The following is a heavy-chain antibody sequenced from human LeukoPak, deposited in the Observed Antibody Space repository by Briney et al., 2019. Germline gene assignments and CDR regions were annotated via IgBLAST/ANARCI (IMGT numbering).Heavy chain of an antibody. CDR1: GFTFSDYY. V-gene: IGHV3-11*04. J-gene: IGHJ4*02. CDR2: ISSSGSTI. Sequence: GGSLRLSCAASGFTFSDYYMSWIRQAPGKGLEWVSYISSSGSTIYYADSVKGRFTISRDNAKNSLYLQMNSLRAEDTAVYYCARDPYCSSTSCYDYWGQGTLVTVSS. CDR3: ARDPYCSSTSCYDY. D-gene: IGHD2-2*01.